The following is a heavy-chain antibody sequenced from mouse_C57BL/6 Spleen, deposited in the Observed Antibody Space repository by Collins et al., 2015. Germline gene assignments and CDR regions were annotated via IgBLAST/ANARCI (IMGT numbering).Heavy chain of an antibody. D-gene: IGHD1-1*01. CDR1: GFTFSNYW. CDR2: IRLKSNNYAT. J-gene: IGHJ2*01. CDR3: TSSITTNY. V-gene: IGHV6-6*02. Sequence: EVKLEESGGGLVQPGGSMKLSCVASGFTFSNYWMNWVRQSPEKGLEWFAEIRLKSNNYATHYAESVKGRFTISRDDSKSSVYLQMNNLRAEDTGIYYCTSSITTNYWGQGTTLTVSS.